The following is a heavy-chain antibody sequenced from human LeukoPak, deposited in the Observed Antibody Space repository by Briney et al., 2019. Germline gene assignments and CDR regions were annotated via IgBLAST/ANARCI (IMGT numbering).Heavy chain of an antibody. J-gene: IGHJ4*02. CDR3: ARDRHELVHPYYFDY. CDR1: GYMFSSYG. D-gene: IGHD1-26*01. CDR2: ISAYNGNM. Sequence: ASVKVSCKASGYMFSSYGISWVRQAPGQGLEWLGWISAYNGNMFYAQKFQGRVTLTTDTTTSTAYMELTSLTSDDPAVYYCARDRHELVHPYYFDYWGQGTLVTVSS. V-gene: IGHV1-18*01.